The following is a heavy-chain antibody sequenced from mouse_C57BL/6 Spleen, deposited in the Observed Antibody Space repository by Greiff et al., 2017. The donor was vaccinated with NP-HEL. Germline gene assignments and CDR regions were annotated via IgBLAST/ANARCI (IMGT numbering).Heavy chain of an antibody. Sequence: EVQVVESGGGLVKPGGSLKLSCAASGFTFSSYAMSWVRQTPEKRLEWVATISDGGSYTYYPDNVKGRFTISRDNAKNNLYLQMSHLKSEDTAMYYCARDSYYSNSYAMDYWGQGTSVTVSS. CDR2: ISDGGSYT. CDR1: GFTFSSYA. J-gene: IGHJ4*01. CDR3: ARDSYYSNSYAMDY. V-gene: IGHV5-4*01. D-gene: IGHD2-5*01.